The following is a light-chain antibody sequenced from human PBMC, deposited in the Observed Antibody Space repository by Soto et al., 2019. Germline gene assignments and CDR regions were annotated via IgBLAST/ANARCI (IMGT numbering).Light chain of an antibody. Sequence: EIVLTQSPATLSLSPGERATLSCRASQSVRSYLAWYQQKPGQAPRLLIYDASNRATGIPARFSGSGSGTDFTLTISSLEPEDFAVYYCQLRSNWFTFGPGTKVDIK. J-gene: IGKJ3*01. V-gene: IGKV3-11*01. CDR2: DAS. CDR1: QSVRSY. CDR3: QLRSNWFT.